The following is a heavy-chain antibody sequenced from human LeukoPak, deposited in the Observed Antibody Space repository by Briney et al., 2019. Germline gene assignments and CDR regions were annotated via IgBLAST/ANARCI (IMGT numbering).Heavy chain of an antibody. CDR1: GFTFSSYA. D-gene: IGHD3-22*01. Sequence: GSLRLSCAASGFTFSSYAMSWVRQAPGKGLEWVSAISGSGGSTYYADSVKGRFTISRDNSKNTLYLQMNSLRAEDTAVYYCAKDYYDSSGYGEYDYWGQGTLVTVSS. J-gene: IGHJ4*02. V-gene: IGHV3-23*01. CDR3: AKDYYDSSGYGEYDY. CDR2: ISGSGGST.